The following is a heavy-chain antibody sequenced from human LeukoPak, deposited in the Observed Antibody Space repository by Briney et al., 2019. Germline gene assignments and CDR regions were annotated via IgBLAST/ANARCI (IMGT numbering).Heavy chain of an antibody. J-gene: IGHJ4*02. D-gene: IGHD3-22*01. CDR1: GFTFSSYS. CDR3: ARPSTYYYDSSGYYEY. CDR2: ISSSSSYI. V-gene: IGHV3-21*01. Sequence: GGSLRLSCAASGFTFSSYSMNWVRQAPGKGLEWVSSISSSSSYIYYADSVKGRFTISRDNAKNSLYLQMNSLRAEDTAVYYCARPSTYYYDSSGYYEYWGQGTLVTVSS.